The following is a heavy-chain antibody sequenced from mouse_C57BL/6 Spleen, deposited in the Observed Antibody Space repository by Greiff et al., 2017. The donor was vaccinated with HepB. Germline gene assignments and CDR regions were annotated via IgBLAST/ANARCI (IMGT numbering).Heavy chain of an antibody. CDR3: ARIGTVVAYFDY. CDR2: IYPRSGNT. CDR1: GYTFTSYG. J-gene: IGHJ2*01. D-gene: IGHD1-1*01. Sequence: QVQLKQSGAELARPGASVKLSCKASGYTFTSYGISWVKQRTGQGLEWIGEIYPRSGNTYYNEKFKGKATLTADKSSSTAYMELRSLTSEDSAVYFCARIGTVVAYFDYWGQGTTLTVSS. V-gene: IGHV1-81*01.